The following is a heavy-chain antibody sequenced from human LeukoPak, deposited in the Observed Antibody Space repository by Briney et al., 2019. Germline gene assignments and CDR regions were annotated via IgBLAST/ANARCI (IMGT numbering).Heavy chain of an antibody. CDR1: RFDFDDYA. CDR2: INWNGGGT. J-gene: IGHJ4*02. V-gene: IGHV3-20*04. CDR3: AREGTAGRGLFDY. Sequence: PGGSLRLSCAASRFDFDDYAMSWVRQAPGKGLEGVSGINWNGGGTKYADSVKGRFIISRDNANNSLYLQMNSLRVEDTAFYYCAREGTAGRGLFDYWGQGTLVTVSS. D-gene: IGHD3-10*01.